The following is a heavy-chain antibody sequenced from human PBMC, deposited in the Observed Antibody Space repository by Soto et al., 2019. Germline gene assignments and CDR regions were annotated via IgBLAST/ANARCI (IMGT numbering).Heavy chain of an antibody. Sequence: SETLSLTCTVSGGSISSSSYYWGWIRQPPGKGLEWIGSIYYSGSTYYNPSLKSRVTISVDTSKNQFSLKLSSVTAADTAVYYCARQRPMVRGVINYWGQGTLVTVS. V-gene: IGHV4-39*01. J-gene: IGHJ4*02. CDR1: GGSISSSSYY. CDR2: IYYSGST. CDR3: ARQRPMVRGVINY. D-gene: IGHD3-10*01.